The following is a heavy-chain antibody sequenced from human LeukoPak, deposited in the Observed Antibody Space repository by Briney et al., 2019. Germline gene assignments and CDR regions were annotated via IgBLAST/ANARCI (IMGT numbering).Heavy chain of an antibody. CDR2: ISGSGSTT. V-gene: IGHV3-23*01. D-gene: IGHD2-2*01. CDR3: AKVPHSTDIVVVPAYYFDY. CDR1: GFTFSGYS. Sequence: GGSLRLSCAASGFTFSGYSMNWVRQAPGKGLEWVSAISGSGSTTYYADSVKGRFTISRDNSKNTLYQQMISLRAEDTAVYYCAKVPHSTDIVVVPAYYFDYWGQGTLVTVSS. J-gene: IGHJ4*02.